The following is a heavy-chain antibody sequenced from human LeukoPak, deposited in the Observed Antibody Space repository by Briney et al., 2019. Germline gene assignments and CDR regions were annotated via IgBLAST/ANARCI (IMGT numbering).Heavy chain of an antibody. CDR1: GYTFTSYG. CDR2: ISAYNGNT. V-gene: IGHV1-18*01. Sequence: GASVKVSCKASGYTFTSYGISWVRQAPGQGLEWMGWISAYNGNTNYAQKLQGRVTMTRDTSTSTVYMELSSLRSEDTAVYYCARDGCTNGVCYSLYWGQGTLVTVSS. D-gene: IGHD2-8*01. J-gene: IGHJ4*02. CDR3: ARDGCTNGVCYSLY.